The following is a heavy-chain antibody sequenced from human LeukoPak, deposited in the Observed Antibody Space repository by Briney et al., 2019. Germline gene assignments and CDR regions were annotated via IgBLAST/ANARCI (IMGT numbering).Heavy chain of an antibody. D-gene: IGHD2-2*02. CDR2: INHSGST. Sequence: SETLSLTCAVYGGSFSGHYWSWIRQPPGKGLEWIGEINHSGSTNYNPSLKSRVTISVDTSKNQFSLKLSSVTAADTAVYYCASFSGCSSTSCYTAEYFQHWGQGTLVTVSS. CDR3: ASFSGCSSTSCYTAEYFQH. J-gene: IGHJ1*01. CDR1: GGSFSGHY. V-gene: IGHV4-34*01.